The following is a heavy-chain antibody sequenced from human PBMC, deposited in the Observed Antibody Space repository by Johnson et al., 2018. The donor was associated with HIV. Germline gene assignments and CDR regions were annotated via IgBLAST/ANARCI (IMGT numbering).Heavy chain of an antibody. D-gene: IGHD2/OR15-2a*01. V-gene: IGHV3-30*09. CDR3: AREDPVLWAFDI. CDR1: GFSFSSSA. J-gene: IGHJ3*02. Sequence: QVQLVESGGGVVQPGRSPRLSCAATGFSFSSSAMNWVRQAPGRGLEWLAFISSDGINNYYSDSVKGRFAISRDNSKNTLYLQMNSGRPEDTAIYYCAREDPVLWAFDIWGQGTLVTVSS. CDR2: ISSDGINN.